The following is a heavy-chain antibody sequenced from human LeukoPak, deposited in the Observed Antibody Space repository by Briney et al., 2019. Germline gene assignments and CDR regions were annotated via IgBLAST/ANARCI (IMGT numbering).Heavy chain of an antibody. CDR1: GYTFTGYY. CDR2: INPNSGGI. D-gene: IGHD6-13*01. V-gene: IGHV1-2*02. CDR3: ARDGSSSWNWFDP. Sequence: ASVKVSCKASGYTFTGYYMHWVRQAPGQGLEWMGWINPNSGGINYAQKFQGRVTMTRDTSISTAYMELSRLRSDDTAVYYCARDGSSSWNWFDPWGQGTLVTVSS. J-gene: IGHJ5*02.